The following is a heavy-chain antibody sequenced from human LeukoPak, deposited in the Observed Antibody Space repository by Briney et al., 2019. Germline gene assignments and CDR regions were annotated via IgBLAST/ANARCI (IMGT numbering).Heavy chain of an antibody. J-gene: IGHJ3*02. CDR2: IYYSGST. CDR3: ARVSRDFEQENAFGI. D-gene: IGHD2-21*02. CDR1: GGSISGGDYY. Sequence: SETLSLTCTVSGGSISGGDYYWRWIRQPPGKGLERIGYIYYSGSTYNNPSLKSRVTISVETPKNQFSLKLRSVTPADTAENYLARVSRDFEQENAFGIWGQGTMVTVSS. V-gene: IGHV4-30-4*08.